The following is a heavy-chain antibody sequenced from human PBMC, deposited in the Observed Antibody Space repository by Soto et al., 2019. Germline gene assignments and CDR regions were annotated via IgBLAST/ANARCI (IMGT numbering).Heavy chain of an antibody. CDR1: GGSISSYY. CDR2: ISYRGST. D-gene: IGHD6-13*01. V-gene: IGHV4-59*08. J-gene: IGHJ4*02. Sequence: QVQLQESGPGLVKPSETLSLTCTVSGGSISSYYWSWIRQPPGKGLEWIRYISYRGSTNYNPSLKSRVTISVDTSKNHFSLKMRSVTAADTAVYYCAMRYSSSFDYWGQVTLVTVSS. CDR3: AMRYSSSFDY.